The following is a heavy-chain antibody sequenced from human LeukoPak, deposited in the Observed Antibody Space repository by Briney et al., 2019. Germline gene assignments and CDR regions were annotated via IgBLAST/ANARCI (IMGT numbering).Heavy chain of an antibody. D-gene: IGHD7-27*01. V-gene: IGHV3-23*01. CDR2: ISGSGVST. Sequence: PGGSLRLSCAASGFTFSSYAITWVRQAPREGLEWVSAISGSGVSTYYADSVKGRFTISRDNSKSTLYLQMNSLRAEDTALYYCATDRTGDKPYYFDYWGQGALVTVSS. CDR1: GFTFSSYA. J-gene: IGHJ4*02. CDR3: ATDRTGDKPYYFDY.